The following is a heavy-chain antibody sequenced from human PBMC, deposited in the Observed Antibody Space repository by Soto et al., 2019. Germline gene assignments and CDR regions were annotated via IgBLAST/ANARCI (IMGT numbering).Heavy chain of an antibody. CDR2: ISAYNGNT. D-gene: IGHD6-19*01. Sequence: ASVKVSCKASGYTFTSYGISWVRQAPGQGLEWMGWISAYNGNTNYAQKLQGRVTMTTDTSTSTAYMELRSLRSDDTAVYYCARGRFIAVDAKGGGLYYGMDVWGQGTTVTVSS. J-gene: IGHJ6*02. CDR3: ARGRFIAVDAKGGGLYYGMDV. V-gene: IGHV1-18*01. CDR1: GYTFTSYG.